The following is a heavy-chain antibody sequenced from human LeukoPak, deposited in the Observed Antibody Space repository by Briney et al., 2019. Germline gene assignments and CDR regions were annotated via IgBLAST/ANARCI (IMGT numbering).Heavy chain of an antibody. V-gene: IGHV4-31*11. D-gene: IGHD4-17*01. J-gene: IGHJ5*01. CDR1: GGSFSGYY. Sequence: TLSLTCAVYGGSFSGYYWSWIRQHPGKGLEWIGYIYYTGSTYYNPSLKSRVTISVDTSKNQFSLKLSSVTAADTAVYYCARVGYGDYGAFNWFDYWGQGTLVTVSA. CDR3: ARVGYGDYGAFNWFDY. CDR2: IYYTGST.